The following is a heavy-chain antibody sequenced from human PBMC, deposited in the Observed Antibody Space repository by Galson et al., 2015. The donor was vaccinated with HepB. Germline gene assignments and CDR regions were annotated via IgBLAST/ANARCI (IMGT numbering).Heavy chain of an antibody. CDR2: ISYDGSNK. V-gene: IGHV3-30*18. J-gene: IGHJ4*02. CDR1: GFTFSSYG. D-gene: IGHD3-10*01. CDR3: AKDAEVHYYYGSGSYLDY. Sequence: LRLSCAASGFTFSSYGMHWVRQAPGKGLEWVAVISYDGSNKYYADSVKGRFTISRDNSKNTLYLQMNSLRAEDTAVYYCAKDAEVHYYYGSGSYLDYWGQGTLVTVSS.